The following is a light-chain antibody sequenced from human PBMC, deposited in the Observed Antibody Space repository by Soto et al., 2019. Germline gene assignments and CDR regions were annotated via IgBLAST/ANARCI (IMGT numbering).Light chain of an antibody. V-gene: IGKV4-1*01. CDR2: WAS. CDR3: QQYYSTPPT. Sequence: IVLTSSPDSLAVSLGARATINCKSSQSVLYSSNNKNYLAWYQQKPGQPPKLLIYWASTRESGVPDRFSGSGSGADFTLTISSLQAEDVAVYYCQQYYSTPPTFGQGTRLEI. CDR1: QSVLYSSNNKNY. J-gene: IGKJ5*01.